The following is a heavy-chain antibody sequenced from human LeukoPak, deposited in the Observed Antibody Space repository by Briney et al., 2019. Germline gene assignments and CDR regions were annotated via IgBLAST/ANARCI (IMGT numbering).Heavy chain of an antibody. V-gene: IGHV4-61*02. J-gene: IGHJ3*02. CDR3: ARADRSGYFGNVVAFDI. D-gene: IGHD3-22*01. CDR2: IHISGST. Sequence: PSQTLSLTCTVSGGPINSGSYSWTWIRQPAGKGLEWIGRIHISGSTHYTPSLKSRVTISVDTSKNQFSLKLSSVTAADTAVYYCARADRSGYFGNVVAFDIWGQGTMVTVPS. CDR1: GGPINSGSYS.